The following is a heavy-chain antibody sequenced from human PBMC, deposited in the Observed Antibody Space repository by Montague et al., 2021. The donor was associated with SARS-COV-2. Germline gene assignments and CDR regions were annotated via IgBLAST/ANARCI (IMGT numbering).Heavy chain of an antibody. J-gene: IGHJ4*02. D-gene: IGHD1-14*01. Sequence: SETLSLTCTVSGGSISSSTYYWVWIRQPPGKGLEWIGNIYYSGAISYTPSLSSRVTISVDTSKNQFSLKLRSVTAADTAVYFCARVGRKQIYYFDYWGQGALVTVSS. CDR2: IYYSGAI. CDR3: ARVGRKQIYYFDY. V-gene: IGHV4-39*01. CDR1: GGSISSSTYY.